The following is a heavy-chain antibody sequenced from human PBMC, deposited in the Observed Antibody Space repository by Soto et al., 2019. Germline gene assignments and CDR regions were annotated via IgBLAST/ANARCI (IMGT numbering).Heavy chain of an antibody. V-gene: IGHV4-30-2*03. CDR3: ARFPYYYYDSSGYN. Sequence: SETLSLTCAVSGASISSGVYSWSWIRQPPGKGLVWIGSIYQSGGTYYNPSLKSRVTISVDTSKNQFSLKLSSVTAADTAVYYCARFPYYYYDSSGYNWGQGTLVTVSS. D-gene: IGHD3-22*01. CDR1: GASISSGVYS. CDR2: IYQSGGT. J-gene: IGHJ4*02.